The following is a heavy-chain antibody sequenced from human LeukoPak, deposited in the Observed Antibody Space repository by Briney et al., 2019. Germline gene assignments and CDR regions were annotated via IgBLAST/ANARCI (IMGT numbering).Heavy chain of an antibody. V-gene: IGHV4-4*07. Sequence: SETLSLTCTVSGDSISSFHWSWIRQPAGKGLEWIGRIYTSGSTNYNPSLKSRVTMSVDTSKNQFSLKLSSVTAADTAVYYCARETMVRGVHPFDYWGQGTLVTVSS. CDR2: IYTSGST. D-gene: IGHD3-10*01. CDR1: GDSISSFH. CDR3: ARETMVRGVHPFDY. J-gene: IGHJ4*02.